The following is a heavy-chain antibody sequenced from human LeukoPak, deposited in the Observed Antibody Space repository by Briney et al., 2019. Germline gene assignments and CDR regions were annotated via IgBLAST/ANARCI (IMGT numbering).Heavy chain of an antibody. D-gene: IGHD3-9*01. CDR3: ARFSLGGYDILTGLDY. Sequence: SETLSLTCTVSGGSISTYYWSWIRQPPGKGLEWIGYIHYSGTTNYNPSLKNRVTISVDTSKNQFSLKLSSVTAADTAVYYCARFSLGGYDILTGLDYWGQGTLVTVSS. CDR1: GGSISTYY. CDR2: IHYSGTT. V-gene: IGHV4-59*12. J-gene: IGHJ4*02.